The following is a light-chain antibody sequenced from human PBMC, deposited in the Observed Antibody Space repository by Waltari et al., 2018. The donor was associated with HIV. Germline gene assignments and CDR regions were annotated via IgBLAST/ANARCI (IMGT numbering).Light chain of an antibody. Sequence: SYVLTQPPSVSVAPGKTARITCGGNNIGSKSVHWYQQKPGQAPVLVIYYDSDRPSGGPERFSGSNSGNTATLTISRVEAGDEADYYCQVWDSSSDQVFGGGTKLTVL. V-gene: IGLV3-21*04. CDR2: YDS. CDR3: QVWDSSSDQV. J-gene: IGLJ3*02. CDR1: NIGSKS.